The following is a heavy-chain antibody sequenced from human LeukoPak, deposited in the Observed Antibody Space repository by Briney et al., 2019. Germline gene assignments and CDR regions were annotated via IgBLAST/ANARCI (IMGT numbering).Heavy chain of an antibody. CDR3: ARGAAATY. D-gene: IGHD6-13*01. J-gene: IGHJ4*02. Sequence: PSETLSLTCTVSGGSISYYYWNWIRQPPGKGLEWIGYIYYSGSTNYNPSLKSRVTISVDTSKNQFSLKLSSVTAADTAVYYCARGAAATYWGQGTLVTVSS. V-gene: IGHV4-59*01. CDR2: IYYSGST. CDR1: GGSISYYY.